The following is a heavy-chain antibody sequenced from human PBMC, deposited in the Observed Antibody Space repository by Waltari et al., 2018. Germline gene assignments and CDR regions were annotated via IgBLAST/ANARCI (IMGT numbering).Heavy chain of an antibody. CDR2: IRFDGGQK. Sequence: QVQLAESGGGVVLPGGALRLSCKASGVIFSRQDMNWVRQAPGMGLEWVSLIRFDGGQKFYADTVKGRFTVSRDNSRDTLYLHMESLRSGDTATYFCATQASISSPSFWGRGTLVTVSS. CDR3: ATQASISSPSF. CDR1: GVIFSRQD. V-gene: IGHV3-30*02. D-gene: IGHD3-16*02. J-gene: IGHJ4*02.